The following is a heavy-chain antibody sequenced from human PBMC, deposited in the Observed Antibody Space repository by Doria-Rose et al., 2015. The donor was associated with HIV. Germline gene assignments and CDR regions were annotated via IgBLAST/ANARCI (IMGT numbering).Heavy chain of an antibody. CDR1: GGSFSGHY. CDR3: ARAGDYDFRSGSYYFDY. D-gene: IGHD3-3*01. J-gene: IGHJ4*02. Sequence: QVQLQQWDAGLLKPSETLSLTCAVYGGSFSGHYWNWIRQPPGKGLEGVGEINHSGSTNYNPLLKSRVTTSVDTSKNQFSLKLSSVTAADTAVYYCARAGDYDFRSGSYYFDYWGQGTLVTVSS. V-gene: IGHV4-34*01. CDR2: INHSGST.